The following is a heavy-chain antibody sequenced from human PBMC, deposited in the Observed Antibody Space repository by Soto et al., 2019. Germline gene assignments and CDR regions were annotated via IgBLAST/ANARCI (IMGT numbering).Heavy chain of an antibody. V-gene: IGHV3-23*01. J-gene: IGHJ4*02. CDR1: GFTFSNHA. CDR3: AKEYTSTSKGSFDY. CDR2: ITVSGVTT. Sequence: GGSLTLSCAASGFTFSNHAMNWVRQALGKGLDWVSCITVSGVTTFYADSVKGRFTISRDNSRNTVYLQLNSVRADDTGLYYCAKEYTSTSKGSFDYWGQGALVTVSS. D-gene: IGHD1-26*01.